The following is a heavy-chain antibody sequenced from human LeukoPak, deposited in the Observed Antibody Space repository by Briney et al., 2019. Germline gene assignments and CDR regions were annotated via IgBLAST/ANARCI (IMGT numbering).Heavy chain of an antibody. V-gene: IGHV4-30-4*01. D-gene: IGHD3-16*02. CDR3: VRGPNYVRGSYRYFDY. Sequence: PSETLSLTCTVSGASISSGGYYWSWIRQPPGKGLEWIVNIYYSGSTYYNPSLPSLKSRLTISVDMSKNQFSLRLTSVTAADTAVYFCVRGPNYVRGSYRYFDYWGQGSLVTVSS. CDR1: GASISSGGYY. CDR2: IYYSGST. J-gene: IGHJ4*02.